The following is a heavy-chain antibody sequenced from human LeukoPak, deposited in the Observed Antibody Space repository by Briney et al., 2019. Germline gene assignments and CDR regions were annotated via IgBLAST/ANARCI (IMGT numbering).Heavy chain of an antibody. CDR1: GFTFSSYG. J-gene: IGHJ4*02. CDR2: ISYDGSNK. D-gene: IGHD3-10*01. V-gene: IGHV3-30*18. Sequence: GRSLRLSCAASGFTFSSYGMHWVRQAPGKGLEWVAVISYDGSNKYYADSVKGRFTISRDNSKNTLYLQMNSLRAEDTAVYYCAKGRGVHDYWGQGTLVTVSS. CDR3: AKGRGVHDY.